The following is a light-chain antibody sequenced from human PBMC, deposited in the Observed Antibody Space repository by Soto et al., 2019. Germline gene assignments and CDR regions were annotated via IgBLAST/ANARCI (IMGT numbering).Light chain of an antibody. CDR1: SSDVGGYNY. CDR2: DDS. J-gene: IGLJ2*01. Sequence: QSVLTQPASVSGSPGQSITISCTGTSSDVGGYNYVSWYQQHPGKATKLMIYDDSNRPSGVSHRFAGSNSGNTASLTISGLQAEDADDYYCSSYTSSSTYVVFGGGTKVTVL. CDR3: SSYTSSSTYVV. V-gene: IGLV2-14*01.